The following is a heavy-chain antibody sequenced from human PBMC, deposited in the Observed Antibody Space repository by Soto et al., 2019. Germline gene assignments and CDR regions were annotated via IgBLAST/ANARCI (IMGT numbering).Heavy chain of an antibody. D-gene: IGHD2-2*01. CDR3: ARMPYSYYAMDV. Sequence: QVQLQESGPGLVEPAGTLSLTCAVSGGPIRSYNWWSWVRQPPGKGLEWIGEIHHDGGTNYNTSLKSRVTISVDNAKNHLSLNLPSVTAADAAIYYCARMPYSYYAMDVGGQGTTVTVSS. V-gene: IGHV4-4*02. CDR1: GGPIRSYNW. J-gene: IGHJ6*02. CDR2: IHHDGGT.